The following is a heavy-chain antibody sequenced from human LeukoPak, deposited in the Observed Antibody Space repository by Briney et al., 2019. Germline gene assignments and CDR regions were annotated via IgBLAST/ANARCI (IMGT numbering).Heavy chain of an antibody. CDR3: ARGGDYGDLRYFDY. Sequence: PSETLSLTCSVSGGSIASSSYYWGWTRQPPGKGLEWIGYIYYRGSTNYNPSLKSRVTFSVDTSKNQFSLKLNSVTAADTAVYYCARGGDYGDLRYFDYWGQGTLVTVSS. CDR2: IYYRGST. V-gene: IGHV4-61*05. CDR1: GGSIASSSYY. J-gene: IGHJ4*02. D-gene: IGHD4-17*01.